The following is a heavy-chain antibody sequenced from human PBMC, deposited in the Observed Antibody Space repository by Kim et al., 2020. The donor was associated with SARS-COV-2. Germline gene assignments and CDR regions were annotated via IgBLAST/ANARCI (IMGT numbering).Heavy chain of an antibody. D-gene: IGHD5-18*01. Sequence: GGSLRLSCAASGFTFDDYAMHWVRQAPGKGLEWVSGISWNSGSIGYADSVKGRFTISRDNAKNSLYLQMNSLRAEDTALYYCATLGGIQLWPTYYYYGMDVWGQGTTVTVSS. CDR1: GFTFDDYA. CDR3: ATLGGIQLWPTYYYYGMDV. J-gene: IGHJ6*02. V-gene: IGHV3-9*01. CDR2: ISWNSGSI.